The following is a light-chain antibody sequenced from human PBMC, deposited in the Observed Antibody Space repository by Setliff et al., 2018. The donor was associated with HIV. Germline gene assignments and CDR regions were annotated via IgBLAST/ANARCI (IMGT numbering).Light chain of an antibody. CDR2: DVS. Sequence: QSVLTQPPSVSGSPGQSIIISCTGTTSDIGSYNRVSWYQQRPGKAPKLMIYDVSNRPSGVSYRFSGSKSGNTASLTISGLQAEDEADYYCRSYTSSSTYVFGTGTKVTVL. J-gene: IGLJ1*01. CDR3: RSYTSSSTYV. V-gene: IGLV2-14*02. CDR1: TSDIGSYNR.